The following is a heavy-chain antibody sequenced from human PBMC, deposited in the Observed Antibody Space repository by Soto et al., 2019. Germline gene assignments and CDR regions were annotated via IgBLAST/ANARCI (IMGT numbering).Heavy chain of an antibody. J-gene: IGHJ5*02. D-gene: IGHD2-2*01. CDR3: ARGEWGSDIVVVPAAHPKYNWFDP. CDR1: GGSFSGYY. Sequence: SETLSLTCAVYGGSFSGYYWSWIRQPPGKGLEWIGEINHSGSTNYNPSLKSRVTISVDTSKNQFSLKLSSVTAADTAVYYCARGEWGSDIVVVPAAHPKYNWFDPWGQGTLVTVSS. V-gene: IGHV4-34*01. CDR2: INHSGST.